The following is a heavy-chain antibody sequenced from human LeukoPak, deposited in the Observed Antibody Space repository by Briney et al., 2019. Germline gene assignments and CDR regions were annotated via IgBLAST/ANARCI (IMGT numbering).Heavy chain of an antibody. CDR2: ISSSSSFI. D-gene: IGHD1-26*01. CDR1: GFTFSSYG. V-gene: IGHV3-21*01. Sequence: GGSLRLSCAASGFTFSSYGMSWVRQAPGKGLVWVSSISSSSSFIYYADPVRGRFTISRDNDKNSLYLQMNRLRAEDTAVYYCARGEEWELVVDTFDSWGQGTMVTVSS. CDR3: ARGEEWELVVDTFDS. J-gene: IGHJ3*02.